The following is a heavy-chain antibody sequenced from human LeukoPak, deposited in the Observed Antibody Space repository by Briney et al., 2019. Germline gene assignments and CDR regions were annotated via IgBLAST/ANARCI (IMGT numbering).Heavy chain of an antibody. J-gene: IGHJ2*01. V-gene: IGHV1-69*05. CDR3: ARATGNSDHSPREPIHWYFDL. CDR2: IIPIFGTA. D-gene: IGHD4-23*01. Sequence: SVKVSCKASGGTFSSYAISWVRQAPGQRLEWMGRIIPIFGTANYAQKFQGRVTITTDESTSTAYMELSSLRSEDTAVYFCARATGNSDHSPREPIHWYFDLWGRGTLVTVSS. CDR1: GGTFSSYA.